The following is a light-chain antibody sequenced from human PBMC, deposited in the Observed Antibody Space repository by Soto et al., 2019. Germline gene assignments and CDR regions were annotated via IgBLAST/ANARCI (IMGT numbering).Light chain of an antibody. CDR2: EVS. CDR3: SSYTSTSTRV. J-gene: IGLJ1*01. CDR1: RSDVGGYNY. V-gene: IGLV2-14*01. Sequence: QSALTQPAFVSGSPGQSITISCTGPRSDVGGYNYVSWYQHPPGKAPKLMISEVSNRPSGVSNRFSGSKSGNTASLTISGLQAEDEADYYCSSYTSTSTRVFGTGTKLTVL.